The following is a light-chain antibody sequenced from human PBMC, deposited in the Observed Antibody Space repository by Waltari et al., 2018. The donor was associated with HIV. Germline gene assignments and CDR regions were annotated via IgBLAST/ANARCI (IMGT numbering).Light chain of an antibody. CDR3: SSYAGSSTLVV. J-gene: IGLJ2*01. Sequence: QSALTQPASVSGSPGQSITISCTGTTSDVGSYDLVSFYQQQPGKAPKLMIYEVYKRPSGVSNRFAGSKSGNTASLTSSGLQAEDEADYYCSSYAGSSTLVVFGGGTKLTVL. CDR1: TSDVGSYDL. CDR2: EVY. V-gene: IGLV2-23*02.